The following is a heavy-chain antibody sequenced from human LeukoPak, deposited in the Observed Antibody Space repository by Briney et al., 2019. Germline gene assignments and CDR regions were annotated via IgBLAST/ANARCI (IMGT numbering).Heavy chain of an antibody. D-gene: IGHD1-26*01. CDR2: ISGYNGNT. CDR1: GYTFTNFG. Sequence: ASVKVSCKASGYTFTNFGISWVRQAPGQGLEWMGWISGYNGNTNYAQKLQGRVTMTTDTSTSTAYMDLRSLRSDDTAVYYCARDSPPTRTPKNNWFDPWGQGTLVTVSS. CDR3: ARDSPPTRTPKNNWFDP. V-gene: IGHV1-18*01. J-gene: IGHJ5*02.